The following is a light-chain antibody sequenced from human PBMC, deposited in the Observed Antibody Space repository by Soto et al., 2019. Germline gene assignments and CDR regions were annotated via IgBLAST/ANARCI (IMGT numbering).Light chain of an antibody. CDR3: QSYGTSLSGLYV. J-gene: IGLJ1*01. CDR2: DSN. Sequence: QSVLTQPPSVSGAPGQRVTISCTGTSSNTGAGQDVHWYRQLPGAAPKFLISDSNNRASGVPDRFSVSKSGASASLAITGLRAEDEGDYFCQSYGTSLSGLYVFGTGTKVTV. V-gene: IGLV1-40*01. CDR1: SSNTGAGQD.